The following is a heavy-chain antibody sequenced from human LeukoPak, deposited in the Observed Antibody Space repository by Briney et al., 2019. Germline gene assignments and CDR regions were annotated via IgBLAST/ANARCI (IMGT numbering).Heavy chain of an antibody. CDR1: GGSIISTDDY. J-gene: IGHJ4*02. CDR2: IYYTGST. V-gene: IGHV4-39*07. CDR3: ARENDTSGFSASGFDS. Sequence: SETLSLTCTVSGGSIISTDDYWGWIRQPPGKGPEWIGSIYYTGSTYHNPSIKSRVTISEDPSKNQFSLKLRSVTAADTAVYYCARENDTSGFSASGFDSWGQGTLVTVSS. D-gene: IGHD3-22*01.